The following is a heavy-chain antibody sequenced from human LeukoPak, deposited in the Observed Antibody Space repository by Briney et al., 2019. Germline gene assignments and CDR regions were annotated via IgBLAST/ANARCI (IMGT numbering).Heavy chain of an antibody. V-gene: IGHV4-39*07. D-gene: IGHD4-17*01. CDR1: GGSISNRNYH. Sequence: SETLSLTCTVSGGSISNRNYHWGWIRQPPGKGLEWIGSICSSGSAYYNPSLKSRVTTSIDTSKNQFSLRLTSVTAADTAVYFCAREGRSSHSGYWGQGTLVTVSS. CDR3: AREGRSSHSGY. CDR2: ICSSGSA. J-gene: IGHJ4*02.